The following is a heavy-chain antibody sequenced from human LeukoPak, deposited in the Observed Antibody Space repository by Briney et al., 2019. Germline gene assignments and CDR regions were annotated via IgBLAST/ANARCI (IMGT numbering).Heavy chain of an antibody. CDR3: ARFYDYIWGSRGYFDY. J-gene: IGHJ4*02. CDR2: INHSGST. CDR1: GGSFSGYY. D-gene: IGHD3-16*01. Sequence: SETLSLTCAVYGGSFSGYYWSWIRQPPGKGLEWIGEINHSGSTNYNPSLKSRVTISVDTSKNQFSLKLSSVTAADTAVYYCARFYDYIWGSRGYFDYWGQGTLVTVSS. V-gene: IGHV4-34*01.